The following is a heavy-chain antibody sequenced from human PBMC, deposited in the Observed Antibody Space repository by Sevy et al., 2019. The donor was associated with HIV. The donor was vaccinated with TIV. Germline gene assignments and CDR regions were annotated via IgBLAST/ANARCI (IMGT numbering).Heavy chain of an antibody. CDR1: GFAFSRYG. D-gene: IGHD3-10*01. CDR3: ARDPLYYSHRDSYHLKYYFDY. CDR2: IWHDGNYK. J-gene: IGHJ4*02. Sequence: GGSLRLSCGASGFAFSRYGMHWVRQAPGKGLEWVAVIWHDGNYKYYADSVKGRFTISRDNSKNTLYRQMNSLRGDDSAGYFCARDPLYYSHRDSYHLKYYFDYWGQGTQVTVSS. V-gene: IGHV3-33*01.